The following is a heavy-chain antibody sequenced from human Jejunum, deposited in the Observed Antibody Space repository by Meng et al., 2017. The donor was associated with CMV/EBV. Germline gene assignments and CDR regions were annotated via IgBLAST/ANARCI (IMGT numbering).Heavy chain of an antibody. D-gene: IGHD3-16*01. V-gene: IGHV4-61*01. Sequence: VSGGSLTTPNYSWFWIRLPPGKGLEWIGIVEDGGTARYKPSLVSRVSISVDTSKNQFSLTLNSVTAADTAIYYCARGGWGNWNFEHWGQGKLVTVSS. CDR3: ARGGWGNWNFEH. J-gene: IGHJ4*02. CDR2: VEDGGTA. CDR1: GGSLTTPNYS.